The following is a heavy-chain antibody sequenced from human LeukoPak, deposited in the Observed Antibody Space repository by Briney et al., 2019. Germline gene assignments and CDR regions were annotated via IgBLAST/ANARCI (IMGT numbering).Heavy chain of an antibody. J-gene: IGHJ4*02. D-gene: IGHD5-18*01. CDR1: GFTFSDHY. CDR3: ARVGYSYGSYYFDY. Sequence: GGSLRLSCAASGFTFSDHYMDWVRQAPGKGLEWVGRIRNKANSYTTEYAASVKGRFTISRDDSKNSLFLQMNSLKAEDTAVYYCARVGYSYGSYYFDYWGQGTLVTVSS. CDR2: IRNKANSYTT. V-gene: IGHV3-72*01.